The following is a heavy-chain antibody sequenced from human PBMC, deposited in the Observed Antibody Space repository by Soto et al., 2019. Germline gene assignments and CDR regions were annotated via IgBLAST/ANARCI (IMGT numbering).Heavy chain of an antibody. CDR1: GFSLSTRDVG. CDR2: VYWDDDK. D-gene: IGHD2-2*01. CDR3: AHCRGGVASF. V-gene: IGHV2-5*02. J-gene: IGHJ4*02. Sequence: QITLNESGPTLVKPTQTLTLTCTFSGFSLSTRDVGVGWIRQPPGEALEWLGVVYWDDDKTYRPSLKSRLTITKATSKTPVVLRMTKMAPVDTATYYCAHCRGGVASFWGQGTLVTVSS.